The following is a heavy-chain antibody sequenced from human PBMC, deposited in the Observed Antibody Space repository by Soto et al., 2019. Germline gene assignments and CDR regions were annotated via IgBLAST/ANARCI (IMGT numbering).Heavy chain of an antibody. CDR3: AKEADIVVVPAATHFDY. D-gene: IGHD2-2*01. CDR2: ISYDGSNK. Sequence: QVQLVESGGGVVQPGRSLRLSCAASGFTFSSYGMHWVRQAPGKGLEWVAVISYDGSNKYYADSVKGRFTISRDNSKNTLYLQMNSLRAEDTAVYYCAKEADIVVVPAATHFDYWGQGTLVTVSS. CDR1: GFTFSSYG. V-gene: IGHV3-30*18. J-gene: IGHJ4*02.